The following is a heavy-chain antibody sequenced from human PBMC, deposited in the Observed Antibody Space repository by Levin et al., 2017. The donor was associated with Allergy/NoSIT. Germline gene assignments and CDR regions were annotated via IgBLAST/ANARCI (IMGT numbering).Heavy chain of an antibody. Sequence: SVKVSCKASGGTFSSYTISWVRQAPGQGLEWMGRIIPILGIANYAQKYQGRVTITADKSTSTAYMELSSLRSEDTAVYYCARDREGDSSVIDYWGQGTLVTVSS. D-gene: IGHD3-22*01. J-gene: IGHJ4*02. CDR3: ARDREGDSSVIDY. CDR2: IIPILGIA. V-gene: IGHV1-69*04. CDR1: GGTFSSYT.